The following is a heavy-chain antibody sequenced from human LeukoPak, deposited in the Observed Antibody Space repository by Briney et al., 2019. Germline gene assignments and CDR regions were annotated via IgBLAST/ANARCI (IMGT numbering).Heavy chain of an antibody. CDR2: ISGSGGST. CDR3: AKDKPPDYYDILTGQSGT. Sequence: PGGSLRLSCAASGFTFSSYAMSWVRQAPGKGLEWVSAISGSGGSTHYADSVKGRFTISRDNSKNTLYLQMNSLRAEDTAVYYCAKDKPPDYYDILTGQSGTWGQGTLVTVSS. V-gene: IGHV3-23*01. CDR1: GFTFSSYA. J-gene: IGHJ5*02. D-gene: IGHD3-9*01.